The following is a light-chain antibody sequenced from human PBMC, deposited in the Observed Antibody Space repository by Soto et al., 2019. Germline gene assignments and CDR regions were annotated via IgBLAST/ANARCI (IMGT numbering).Light chain of an antibody. J-gene: IGKJ1*01. CDR2: KAS. V-gene: IGKV1-5*03. CDR3: QHYNSYSEA. CDR1: QTISSW. Sequence: DIQMTQSPSTLSGSVGDRGTITCRASQTISSWLAWYQQKPGKAPKXMIYKASTLKSGVPSRFSGSGSGTEFTLTISSLQPDDFATYYCQHYNSYSEAFGQGTKVDI.